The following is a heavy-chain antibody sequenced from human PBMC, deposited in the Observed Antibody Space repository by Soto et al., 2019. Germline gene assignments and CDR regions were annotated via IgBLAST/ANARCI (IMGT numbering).Heavy chain of an antibody. J-gene: IGHJ4*01. CDR2: ISISSSDR. CDR3: VRGMNPLF. V-gene: IGHV3-21*06. CDR1: GFTLRTYT. Sequence: GGSLRLSCAASGFTLRTYTMNWVRQAPGKGLEWVSSISISSSDRYYADSVRGPFTISRDNAKNALYLQMNSLRADDTAVYFCVRGMNPLFGGQGTLVTVSS.